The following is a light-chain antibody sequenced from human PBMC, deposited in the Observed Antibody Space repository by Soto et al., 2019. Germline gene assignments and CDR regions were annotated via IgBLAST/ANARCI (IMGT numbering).Light chain of an antibody. CDR1: QGIANY. CDR2: AAS. V-gene: IGKV1-39*01. CDR3: KHGARLLWT. J-gene: IGKJ1*01. Sequence: TFRRSQGIANYLNWFQLKPGKAPKLLIHAASSLQSGVPSRFSGSGFGTAFTLAISSLQPEDFAIYSCKHGARLLWTFPQGTKVDIK.